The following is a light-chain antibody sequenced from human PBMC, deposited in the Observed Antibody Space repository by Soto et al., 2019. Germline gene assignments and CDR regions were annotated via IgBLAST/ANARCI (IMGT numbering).Light chain of an antibody. CDR1: QSLVYSDGNTY. V-gene: IGKV2-30*01. J-gene: IGKJ5*01. CDR2: KVS. Sequence: DVVMTQSPLSLPVTLGQPASISCRSSQSLVYSDGNTYLNWFQQRPGQSTRRLIYKVSNQDSGVADRFSGSGSGTDFTLKISGVESEDVGVYYCMQGTHSPSTCGQGIPLEIK. CDR3: MQGTHSPST.